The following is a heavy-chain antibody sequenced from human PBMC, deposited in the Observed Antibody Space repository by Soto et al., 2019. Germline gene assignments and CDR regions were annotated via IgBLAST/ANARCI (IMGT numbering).Heavy chain of an antibody. CDR2: IDAGNGDT. J-gene: IGHJ3*01. Sequence: QVQLVQSGAELKRPGASVRLSCKASGYIFTSFTLHWVRQAPGQRPEWMGWIDAGNGDTKSSLKFQGRVYFTRDTLATTAYMDLSHLTSEDTAMYYCARRGRVAHCTADCLHALDVWGQGTMVTVSA. D-gene: IGHD2-8*02. CDR3: ARRGRVAHCTADCLHALDV. V-gene: IGHV1-3*01. CDR1: GYIFTSFT.